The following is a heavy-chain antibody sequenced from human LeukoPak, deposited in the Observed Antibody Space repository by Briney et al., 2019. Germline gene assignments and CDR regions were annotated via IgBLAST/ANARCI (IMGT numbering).Heavy chain of an antibody. J-gene: IGHJ4*02. D-gene: IGHD1-26*01. CDR1: GYSISSGYY. Sequence: SETLSLTCTVSGYSISSGYYWGCIRQPPGKGLEWIGSIYYSGATFYNPSLKSRVTISIDTSKNQFSLKLSSVTAADTAVYYCATLGNGRTFDNWGQGTLVTVSS. CDR2: IYYSGAT. CDR3: ATLGNGRTFDN. V-gene: IGHV4-38-2*02.